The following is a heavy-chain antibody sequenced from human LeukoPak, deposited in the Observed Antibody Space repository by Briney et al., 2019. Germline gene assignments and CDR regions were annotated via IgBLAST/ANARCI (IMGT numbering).Heavy chain of an antibody. CDR2: ISAYNGNT. CDR3: VRAVGYYYDSSGAGNY. J-gene: IGHJ4*02. Sequence: ASVKVSCKASGYTFTSYGISWVRQAPGQGLEWMGWISAYNGNTNYAQKLQGRVTMTTDTSTSTAYMELRSLRSDDTAVYYCVRAVGYYYDSSGAGNYWGQGTLVTVSS. CDR1: GYTFTSYG. V-gene: IGHV1-18*01. D-gene: IGHD3-22*01.